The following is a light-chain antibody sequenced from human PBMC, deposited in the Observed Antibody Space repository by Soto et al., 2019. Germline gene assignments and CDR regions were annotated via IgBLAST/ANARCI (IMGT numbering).Light chain of an antibody. CDR1: SSDVGGYNY. J-gene: IGLJ1*01. CDR3: NPYTSTCTHV. V-gene: IGLV2-14*01. CDR2: DVS. Sequence: QSALTQPASVSGSPGQSITISCTGTSSDVGGYNYVSWYQQHPGKAPKLMIYDVSNRPSGVSNRFSGSKSGNTASLTISGLQAEDEADSYCNPYTSTCTHVFGTGTNVTVL.